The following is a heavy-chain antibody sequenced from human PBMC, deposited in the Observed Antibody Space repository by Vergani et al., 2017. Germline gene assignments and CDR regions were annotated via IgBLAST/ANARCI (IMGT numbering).Heavy chain of an antibody. CDR2: TWYDGNNK. CDR1: GVTLIQYR. J-gene: IGHJ5*01. Sequence: QVQLVESGGGVVQRGRPLRLSCAASGVTLIQYRMHWVRQAPGKGLECVAVTWYDGNNKQYADSVKGRLTISRDNSKSTMYLQMNRLRDEDTGVYYCARSLRLHYNRFDLWGQGTLVTVSS. D-gene: IGHD1-14*01. V-gene: IGHV3-33*01. CDR3: ARSLRLHYNRFDL.